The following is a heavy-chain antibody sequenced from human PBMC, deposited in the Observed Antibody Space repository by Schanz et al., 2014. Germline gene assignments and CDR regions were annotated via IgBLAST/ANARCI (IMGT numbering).Heavy chain of an antibody. CDR2: TSYDGGTK. CDR3: AKEDRNHNSDYVY. CDR1: GFTFSLYA. Sequence: QGHLVESGGGVVQPGRSLRLSCAASGFTFSLYAVHWVRQAPGKGLAWVAVTSYDGGTKSYADSVKGRFTISRDNSKNTLDLQMNSLRPEDTAVYYCAKEDRNHNSDYVYWGQGTLVTVSS. V-gene: IGHV3-30*04. J-gene: IGHJ4*02. D-gene: IGHD3-22*01.